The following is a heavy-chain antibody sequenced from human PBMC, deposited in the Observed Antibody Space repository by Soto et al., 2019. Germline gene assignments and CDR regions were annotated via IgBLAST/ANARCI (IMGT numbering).Heavy chain of an antibody. V-gene: IGHV3-33*01. J-gene: IGHJ4*02. CDR3: ARDKEGGSYPDY. CDR1: GFTFSSYG. D-gene: IGHD1-26*01. CDR2: IWYDGSNK. Sequence: QVQLVESGGGVVQPGRSLRLSCAASGFTFSSYGMHWVRQAPGKGLEWVAVIWYDGSNKYYADSVKGRFTIPRDNSKNTLYLQMNSLRAEDTAVYYCARDKEGGSYPDYWGQGTLVTVSS.